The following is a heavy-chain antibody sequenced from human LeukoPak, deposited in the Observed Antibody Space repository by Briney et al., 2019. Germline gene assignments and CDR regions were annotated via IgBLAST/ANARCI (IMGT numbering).Heavy chain of an antibody. Sequence: ASVKVSCKASGYTFTSYGISWVRQAPGQGLEWMGWISAYNGNTNYAQKLQGRVTMTTDTSTSTAYMELSSLRSDHTAVYYCARDTMDTAMDDAFDIWGQGTMVTVSS. V-gene: IGHV1-18*04. CDR1: GYTFTSYG. J-gene: IGHJ3*02. D-gene: IGHD5-18*01. CDR3: ARDTMDTAMDDAFDI. CDR2: ISAYNGNT.